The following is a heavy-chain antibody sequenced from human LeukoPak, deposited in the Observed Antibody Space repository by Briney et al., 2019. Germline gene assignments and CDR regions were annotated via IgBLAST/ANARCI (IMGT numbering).Heavy chain of an antibody. CDR1: GASITSYY. V-gene: IGHV4-59*01. D-gene: IGHD4-17*01. CDR2: IYYSGST. Sequence: SETLSLTCTVSGASITSYYWSWIRQPPGKGLEWIGHIYYSGSTNYNPSLKSRVTMSVDTSKNQFSLKLSSVTAADTAVYYCARVDDYGDYRFDYWGQGTLVTVSS. J-gene: IGHJ4*02. CDR3: ARVDDYGDYRFDY.